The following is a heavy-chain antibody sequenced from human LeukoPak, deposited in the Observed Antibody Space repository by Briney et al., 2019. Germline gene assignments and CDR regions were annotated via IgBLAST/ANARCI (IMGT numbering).Heavy chain of an antibody. J-gene: IGHJ2*01. CDR2: VYYSWST. Sequence: SETLSLTCTVSGGSISRYYWKWIRQPPGKGLEWSGFVYYSWSTTYNRSLKSRVTISVDTSKNTFSLKLSAVTAADTAVYYCPRGVHGDYRWYFDLWGRGTLVTVSS. CDR1: GGSISRYY. CDR3: PRGVHGDYRWYFDL. D-gene: IGHD4-17*01. V-gene: IGHV4-59*01.